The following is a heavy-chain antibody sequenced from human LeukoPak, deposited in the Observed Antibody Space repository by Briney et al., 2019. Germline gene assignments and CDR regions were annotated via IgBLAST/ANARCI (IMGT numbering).Heavy chain of an antibody. CDR1: GYSISSGYY. D-gene: IGHD3-3*01. V-gene: IGHV4-38-2*01. J-gene: IGHJ5*02. Sequence: KPSETLSLTCAVSGYSISSGYYWGWIRQPPGKGLEWIGSIYHSGSTYYNPSLKSRVTISVDTSKNQFSLKLSSVTAADTAVYYCARHSAAPGITIFGVVNCFDPWGRGTLVTVSS. CDR2: IYHSGST. CDR3: ARHSAAPGITIFGVVNCFDP.